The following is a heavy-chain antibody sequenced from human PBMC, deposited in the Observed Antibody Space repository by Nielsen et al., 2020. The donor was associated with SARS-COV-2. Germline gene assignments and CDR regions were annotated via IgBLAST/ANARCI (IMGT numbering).Heavy chain of an antibody. CDR1: GYSISSSNW. CDR2: IYYSGST. J-gene: IGHJ5*01. V-gene: IGHV4-28*03. CDR3: ARGQSGLAWFDS. Sequence: SETLSLTCAVSGYSISSSNWWGWIRQPPGKGLEWIGYIYYSGSTYYNPSLKSRVTMSVDTSKNQFSLKLSSVTAADTAIYYCARGQSGLAWFDSWGQGTLVTVSS. D-gene: IGHD3-10*01.